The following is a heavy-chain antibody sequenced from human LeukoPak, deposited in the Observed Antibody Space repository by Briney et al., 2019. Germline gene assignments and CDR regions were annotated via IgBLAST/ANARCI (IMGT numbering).Heavy chain of an antibody. CDR3: ARDLAVLGVVFTSYMDV. J-gene: IGHJ6*03. CDR2: ISTYSGNT. D-gene: IGHD3-3*01. V-gene: IGHV1-18*01. Sequence: ASVKVSCKASGYTFISHGITWVRQAPGQGREWMGWISTYSGNTHYAQKFQGRVTLTKDTSTTTAYLELRSLRSDDTAVYYCARDLAVLGVVFTSYMDVWGQGTPVTVSS. CDR1: GYTFISHG.